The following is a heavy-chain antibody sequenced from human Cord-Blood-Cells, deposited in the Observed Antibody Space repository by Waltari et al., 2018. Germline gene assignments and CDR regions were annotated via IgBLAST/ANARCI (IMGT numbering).Heavy chain of an antibody. V-gene: IGHV1-24*01. Sequence: QVQLVQSGAEVKKPGASVKVSCKVSGYTLTELSTHWLRQPPGKGLERMGGFDTGDGETIYAQKFQGRVTMTEDTSTDTAYVELSSLRSEDTAVYYCATTWQQLANYYYYYGMDVWGQGTTVTVSS. CDR2: FDTGDGET. CDR3: ATTWQQLANYYYYYGMDV. J-gene: IGHJ6*02. D-gene: IGHD6-13*01. CDR1: GYTLTELS.